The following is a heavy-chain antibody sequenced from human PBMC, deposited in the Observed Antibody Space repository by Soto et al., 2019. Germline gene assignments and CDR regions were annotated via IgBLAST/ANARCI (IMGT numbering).Heavy chain of an antibody. CDR2: VYHSGKT. J-gene: IGHJ2*01. V-gene: IGHV4-59*08. CDR1: GDYIRSQY. Sequence: QVQLQESGPALLKPSETLSLTCTVSGDYIRSQYWCCIRHPPGKGLEWIGYVYHSGKTHSNPALTSRVNISMDTSKTQISPSLTSVTAADAAVYYWAIPKGIAPASWCYALWGRGPRV. CDR3: AIPKGIAPASWCYAL. D-gene: IGHD3-10*01.